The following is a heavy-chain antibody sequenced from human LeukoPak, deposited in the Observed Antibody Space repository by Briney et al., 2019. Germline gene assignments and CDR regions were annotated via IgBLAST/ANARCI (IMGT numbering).Heavy chain of an antibody. CDR2: IYYSGST. D-gene: IGHD6-19*01. Sequence: SETLSLTCTVSGVSISSHYWSWIRQPSGKGLEWIGYIYYSGSTDYNPSLKSRVTISVDTSKNQFSLQLSSVTAADTAVYYCARLVELAGGLYSFDYWGQGTLVTVSS. CDR3: ARLVELAGGLYSFDY. CDR1: GVSISSHY. J-gene: IGHJ4*02. V-gene: IGHV4-59*08.